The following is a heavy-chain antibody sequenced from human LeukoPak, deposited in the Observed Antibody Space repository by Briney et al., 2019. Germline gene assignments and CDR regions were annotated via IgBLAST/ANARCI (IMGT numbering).Heavy chain of an antibody. J-gene: IGHJ2*01. V-gene: IGHV4-59*01. D-gene: IGHD3-3*01. CDR3: ARDAVNNGFWSGYQDKNWYFDL. Sequence: KPSETLSLTCTVSGGSISSYYWSWIRQPPGKGLEWIGYIYYSGSTNYNPSLKSRVTKSVDTSKNQFSLKLSSVTAADTAVYYCARDAVNNGFWSGYQDKNWYFDLWGRGTLVTVSS. CDR2: IYYSGST. CDR1: GGSISSYY.